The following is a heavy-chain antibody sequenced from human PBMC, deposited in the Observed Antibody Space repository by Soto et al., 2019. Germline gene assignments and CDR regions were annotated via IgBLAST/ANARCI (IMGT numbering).Heavy chain of an antibody. CDR2: VYYGGNN. V-gene: IGHV4-30-4*01. Sequence: SETLAPTCTVSGGSISSRDYYWCWIRQPPGKGLEWVGNVYYGGNNYYNPALQSLVTLSVDTTNNRFSLKLSSVNGEDTAIYYCERSSGSFYNCIDSWGQGALRTVS. D-gene: IGHD3-10*01. J-gene: IGHJ4*02. CDR1: GGSISSRDYY. CDR3: ERSSGSFYNCIDS.